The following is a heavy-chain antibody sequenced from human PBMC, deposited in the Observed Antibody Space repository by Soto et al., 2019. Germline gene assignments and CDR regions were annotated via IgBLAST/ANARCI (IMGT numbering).Heavy chain of an antibody. CDR3: ARVGFSRYCSSTSCHRDFDY. V-gene: IGHV4-61*01. Sequence: SETLSLTCTVSGGSVSSGSYYWSWIRQPPGKGLEWIGYTYYSGSTNYNPSLKSRVTISVDTSKNQFSLKLSSVTAADTAVYYCARVGFSRYCSSTSCHRDFDYWGQGTLVTVSS. D-gene: IGHD2-2*01. J-gene: IGHJ4*02. CDR2: TYYSGST. CDR1: GGSVSSGSYY.